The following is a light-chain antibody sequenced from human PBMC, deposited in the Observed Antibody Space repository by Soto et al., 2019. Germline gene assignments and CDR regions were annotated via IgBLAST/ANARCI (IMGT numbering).Light chain of an antibody. CDR2: DAS. J-gene: IGKJ5*01. Sequence: EIVLPQSPGTLSLSPGERATLSCRASQSVSSSLAWYQQKPGLAPPLLISDASSRASGVPDRFTGGGSGTDFTLTIRRLEPEDFALYYCQQYAGSPFTFGQGTRLEIK. V-gene: IGKV3-20*01. CDR1: QSVSSS. CDR3: QQYAGSPFT.